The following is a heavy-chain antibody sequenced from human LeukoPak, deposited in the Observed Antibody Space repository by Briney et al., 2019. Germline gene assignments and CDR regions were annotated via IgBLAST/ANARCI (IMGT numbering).Heavy chain of an antibody. J-gene: IGHJ4*02. D-gene: IGHD6-13*01. Sequence: GGSLRLSCTAYGFTFSNYGMHWVRQAPGKGLEWVAFIRYDGSNRYYADSVSGRFTISRDNSKNTLFLQMNSLRPEDTALYYCAAGSTWYYFDYWGQGTLVTVSS. CDR2: IRYDGSNR. V-gene: IGHV3-30*02. CDR1: GFTFSNYG. CDR3: AAGSTWYYFDY.